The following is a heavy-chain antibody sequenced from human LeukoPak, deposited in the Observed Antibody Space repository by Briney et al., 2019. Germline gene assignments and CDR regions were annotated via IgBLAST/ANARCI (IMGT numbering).Heavy chain of an antibody. CDR3: ARVPGGGYSGYGLIDY. J-gene: IGHJ4*02. D-gene: IGHD5-12*01. CDR1: GYTLTELS. CDR2: ISAYNGNT. V-gene: IGHV1-18*01. Sequence: GASVKVSCKVSGYTLTELSMHWVRQAPGQGLEWMGWISAYNGNTNYAQKLQGRVTMTTDTSTSTAYMELRSLRSDDTAVYYCARVPGGGYSGYGLIDYWGQGTLVTVSS.